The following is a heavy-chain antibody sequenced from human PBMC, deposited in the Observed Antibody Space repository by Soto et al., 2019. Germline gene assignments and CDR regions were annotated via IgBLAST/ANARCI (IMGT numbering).Heavy chain of an antibody. CDR2: VTADGYST. J-gene: IGHJ3*02. V-gene: IGHV3-23*01. CDR3: AHPRGYGVFDAYDI. Sequence: GGSLRLSCAASGFTFSSYAMSWVRQAPGKGLEWVSAVTADGYSTYYADSVRGRFTISRDNSINTLFMQMITLRPEDTAVYYCAHPRGYGVFDAYDIWRQGAMVTVSS. D-gene: IGHD4-17*01. CDR1: GFTFSSYA.